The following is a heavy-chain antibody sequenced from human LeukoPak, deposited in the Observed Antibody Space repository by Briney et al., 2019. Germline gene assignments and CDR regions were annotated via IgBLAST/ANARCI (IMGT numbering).Heavy chain of an antibody. Sequence: SETLSLTCAVSGYSISSGYYWGWIRQPPGKGLEWIGSIYHSGSTYYNPSLKSRVTISVDTSKNQFSLKLSSVTAADTAVYYCARHLKYCGGGCYLWWGQGTLSPSPQ. CDR1: GYSISSGYY. D-gene: IGHD2-21*01. CDR3: ARHLKYCGGGCYLW. V-gene: IGHV4-38-2*01. J-gene: IGHJ4*02. CDR2: IYHSGST.